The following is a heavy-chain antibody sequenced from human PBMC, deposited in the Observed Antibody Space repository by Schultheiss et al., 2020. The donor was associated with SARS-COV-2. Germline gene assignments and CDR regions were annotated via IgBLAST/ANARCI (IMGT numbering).Heavy chain of an antibody. D-gene: IGHD3-16*01. CDR1: GGSLTSGDY. CDR3: ARDSNTFGGVSDAFDI. J-gene: IGHJ3*02. V-gene: IGHV4-61*08. CDR2: IYYSGST. Sequence: SETLSLTCTVSGGSLTSGDYWTWIRQPPGKGLEWIGYIYYSGSTNYNPSLKSRVTISVDTSKNQFSLKLSSVTAADTAVYYCARDSNTFGGVSDAFDIWGQGTMVTVSS.